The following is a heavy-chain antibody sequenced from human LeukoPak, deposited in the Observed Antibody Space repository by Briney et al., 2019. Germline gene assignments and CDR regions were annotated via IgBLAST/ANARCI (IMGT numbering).Heavy chain of an antibody. Sequence: PGGSLRLSCAASGFTFSIYWMSWVRQAPGKGLEGVANIKQDGSQKYYVDSVKGRFTISRDNAKNSLYLQLNSLRAEDTAVYYCTRHYGSGTYYYYFDYWGQGTLVTVSS. D-gene: IGHD3-10*01. CDR2: IKQDGSQK. CDR1: GFTFSIYW. CDR3: TRHYGSGTYYYYFDY. J-gene: IGHJ4*02. V-gene: IGHV3-7*01.